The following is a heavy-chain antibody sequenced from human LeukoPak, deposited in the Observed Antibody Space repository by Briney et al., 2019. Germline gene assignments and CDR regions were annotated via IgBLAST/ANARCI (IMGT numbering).Heavy chain of an antibody. V-gene: IGHV1-46*01. CDR3: ATVVPAAIRGYAFDI. J-gene: IGHJ3*02. CDR2: INPSGGST. Sequence: VASVKVSCKASGYTFTSYYMHWVRQAPGQWLEWMGIINPSGGSTSYAQKFQGRVTMTRDTSTSTVYMELSSLRSEDTAVYYCATVVPAAIRGYAFDIWGQGTMVTVSS. D-gene: IGHD2-2*02. CDR1: GYTFTSYY.